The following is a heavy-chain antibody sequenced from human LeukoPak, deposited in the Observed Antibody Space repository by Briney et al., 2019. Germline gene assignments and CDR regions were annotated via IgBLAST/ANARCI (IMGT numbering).Heavy chain of an antibody. CDR3: AKSVGMARPADY. J-gene: IGHJ4*02. V-gene: IGHV3-53*01. CDR2: IYSGGST. CDR1: GFTVSSNY. D-gene: IGHD3-3*01. Sequence: GGSLRLSCAASGFTVSSNYMSWVRQAPGKGLEWVSVIYSGGSTYYADSVKGRFTISRDNSKNTLYLQMNSLRAEDTAVYYCAKSVGMARPADYWGQGTLVTVSS.